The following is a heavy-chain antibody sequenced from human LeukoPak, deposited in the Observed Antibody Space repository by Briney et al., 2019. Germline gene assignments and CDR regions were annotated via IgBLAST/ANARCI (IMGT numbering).Heavy chain of an antibody. J-gene: IGHJ3*02. D-gene: IGHD2/OR15-2a*01. CDR1: GYSFTNYW. CDR2: IYPGDSDA. Sequence: GESLKISCTASGYSFTNYWIAWVRQMPGAGLEWMGTIYPGDSDARYSPAFQGQFTLSVDRSTTTAYLQWPSLKASDTAMYYCARPYSTGIIDAYDMWGQGTMVIVSS. V-gene: IGHV5-51*01. CDR3: ARPYSTGIIDAYDM.